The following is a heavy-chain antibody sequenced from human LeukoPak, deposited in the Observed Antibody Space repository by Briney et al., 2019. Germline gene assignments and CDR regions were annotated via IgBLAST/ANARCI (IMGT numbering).Heavy chain of an antibody. D-gene: IGHD3-10*01. Sequence: SETLSLTCTVSGASITNYYWSWIRQPAEKALEWIGRVNTSGNPNYNPSLKSRVTMSVDKYKNQVFLKLSSVTAADKAVVYCARTQYYGAGTWYFDDWGQGTLVTVSS. CDR1: GASITNYY. V-gene: IGHV4-4*07. CDR3: ARTQYYGAGTWYFDD. CDR2: VNTSGNP. J-gene: IGHJ4*02.